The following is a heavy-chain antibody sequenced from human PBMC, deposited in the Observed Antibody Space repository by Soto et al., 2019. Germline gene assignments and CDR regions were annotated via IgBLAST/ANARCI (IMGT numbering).Heavy chain of an antibody. CDR1: GFTFSSYS. Sequence: PGGSLRLSCAASGFTFSSYSMNWVRQAPGKGLEWVSSISSSSSYIYYADSVKGRFTISRDNAKNSLYLQMNSLRAEDTAVYYCARVRLDVLRFLEWLPPFDYWGQGTLVTVSS. CDR3: ARVRLDVLRFLEWLPPFDY. V-gene: IGHV3-21*01. CDR2: ISSSSSYI. D-gene: IGHD3-3*01. J-gene: IGHJ4*02.